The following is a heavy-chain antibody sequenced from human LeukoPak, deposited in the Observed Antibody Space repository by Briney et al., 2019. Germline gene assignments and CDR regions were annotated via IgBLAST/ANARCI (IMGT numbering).Heavy chain of an antibody. J-gene: IGHJ4*02. CDR3: ARASSLRY. CDR1: GYTFTAYY. D-gene: IGHD2-2*01. CDR2: INPDSGGT. Sequence: ASVQVSFKASGYTFTAYYLHWVRQAPGQGLEWMGWINPDSGGTNYAQKFQGRVTMTRDTAISTGYVEVNRLTSDDPAIYYCARASSLRYWGQGTLVTVSS. V-gene: IGHV1-2*02.